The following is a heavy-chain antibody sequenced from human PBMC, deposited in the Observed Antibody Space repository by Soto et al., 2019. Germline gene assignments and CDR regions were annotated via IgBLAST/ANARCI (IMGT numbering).Heavy chain of an antibody. CDR3: ARPATRHFDP. CDR1: GGSISSSSYY. J-gene: IGHJ5*02. Sequence: SETLSLTCTVSGGSISSSSYYWGWIRQPPGKGLEWIGSIYYSGSTYYNPSLKSRVTISVDTSKNQFSLKLSSVTAADTAVYYCARPATRHFDPWCQGPLVT. CDR2: IYYSGST. D-gene: IGHD1-7*01. V-gene: IGHV4-39*01.